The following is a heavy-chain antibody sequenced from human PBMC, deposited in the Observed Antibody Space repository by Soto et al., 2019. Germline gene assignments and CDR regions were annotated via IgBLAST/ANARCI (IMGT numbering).Heavy chain of an antibody. CDR2: INPNSGGT. Sequence: ASVKVSCKASGYTFTGYYMHWVRQAPGQGLEWMGWINPNSGGTNYAQKFQGWVTMTRDTSISTAYMELSRLRSDDTAVYYCARGYSGYDWGDIDYWAREPWSPSPQ. CDR1: GYTFTGYY. D-gene: IGHD5-12*01. J-gene: IGHJ4*02. CDR3: ARGYSGYDWGDIDY. V-gene: IGHV1-2*04.